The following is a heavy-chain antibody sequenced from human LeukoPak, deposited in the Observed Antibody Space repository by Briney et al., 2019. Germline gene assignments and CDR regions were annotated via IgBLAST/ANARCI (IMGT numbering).Heavy chain of an antibody. V-gene: IGHV3-23*01. CDR2: ISDSGADT. Sequence: GGSLRLSCAASGITFSRYAMSWVRQAPGKGLGWVSVISDSGADTYYTDSVKGRFTISRDNAKNSLYVQMNTLRAEDTAVYYCARNWGYHDFWGQGTLVTVSS. J-gene: IGHJ4*02. D-gene: IGHD3-16*01. CDR3: ARNWGYHDF. CDR1: GITFSRYA.